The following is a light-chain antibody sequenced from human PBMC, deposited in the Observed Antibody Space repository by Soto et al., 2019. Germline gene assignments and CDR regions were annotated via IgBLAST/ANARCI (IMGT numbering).Light chain of an antibody. Sequence: ALTQPRSVSGSPGQSVTISCTGTSSDVGGYNYVSWYQQHPGKAPKLMIYDVSKRPSGVPDRFSGSKSGNTASLTISGLQAEDEADYYCCSYAGSYTWGFGGGTKLTVL. CDR3: CSYAGSYTWG. CDR1: SSDVGGYNY. J-gene: IGLJ2*01. V-gene: IGLV2-11*01. CDR2: DVS.